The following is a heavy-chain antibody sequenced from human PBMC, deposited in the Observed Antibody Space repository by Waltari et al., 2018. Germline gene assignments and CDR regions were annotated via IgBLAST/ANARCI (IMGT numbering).Heavy chain of an antibody. J-gene: IGHJ3*02. Sequence: EVQLLESGGGLVQPGGSLRLSCAASGFTFSSYAMSWVRQAPGKGLEWVSAISGSGGSTYYADSVKGRFTISRDNSKNTLYLQMNSLRAEDTAVYYCAKDPGVSGSYYLDAFDIWGQGTMVTVSS. CDR2: ISGSGGST. D-gene: IGHD1-26*01. CDR1: GFTFSSYA. CDR3: AKDPGVSGSYYLDAFDI. V-gene: IGHV3-23*01.